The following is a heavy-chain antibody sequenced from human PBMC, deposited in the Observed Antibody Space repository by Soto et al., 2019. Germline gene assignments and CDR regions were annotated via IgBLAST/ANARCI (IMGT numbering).Heavy chain of an antibody. CDR2: FDPEDGET. V-gene: IGHV1-24*01. CDR3: ATDMGRRGYSYADAFDI. Sequence: VASVKVSCKVSGYTLTELSMHWVRQAPGKGLEWMGGFDPEDGETIYAQKFQGRVTMTEDTSTDTAYMELSSLRSEDTAVYYCATDMGRRGYSYADAFDIWGQGTMVTVSS. D-gene: IGHD5-18*01. J-gene: IGHJ3*02. CDR1: GYTLTELS.